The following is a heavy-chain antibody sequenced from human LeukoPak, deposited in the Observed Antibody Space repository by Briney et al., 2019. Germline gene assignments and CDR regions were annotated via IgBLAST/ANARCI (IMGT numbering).Heavy chain of an antibody. CDR1: GFTFSSYG. V-gene: IGHV3-33*01. CDR3: ARDAANYYYDSSGPHFDY. CDR2: IWYDGSNK. Sequence: GGSLRLSCAAPGFTFSSYGMHWVRQAPGKGLEWVAVIWYDGSNKYYADSVKGRFTISRDNSKNTLYLQMNSLRAEDTAVYYCARDAANYYYDSSGPHFDYWGQGTLVTVSS. D-gene: IGHD3-22*01. J-gene: IGHJ4*02.